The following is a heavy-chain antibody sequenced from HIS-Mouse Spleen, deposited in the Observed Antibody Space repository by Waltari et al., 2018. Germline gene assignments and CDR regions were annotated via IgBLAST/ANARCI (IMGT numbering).Heavy chain of an antibody. CDR2: ICYSGST. Sequence: QVQLQESGPGLVKPSETLSLTCTVSGVSISSYYWIWIRQPPGKGLEWIGYICYSGSTNYSPPYKSRATKSVDTTKDQFSMKLSSVTAADTAVYYCAGSYDILTGYYDYWGQGTLVTVSS. V-gene: IGHV4-59*08. J-gene: IGHJ4*02. D-gene: IGHD3-9*01. CDR1: GVSISSYY. CDR3: AGSYDILTGYYDY.